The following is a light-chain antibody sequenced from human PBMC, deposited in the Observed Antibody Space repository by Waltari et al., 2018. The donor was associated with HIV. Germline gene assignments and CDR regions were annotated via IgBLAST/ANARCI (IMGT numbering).Light chain of an antibody. CDR1: QGISNY. J-gene: IGKJ3*01. CDR3: QDYSSAPV. CDR2: GAS. V-gene: IGKV1-27*01. Sequence: DIQLTQSPSSLSASVGDRVTITCRASQGISNYLVWYQQKPGKVPKLLIYGASILQSGVPSRFSGSGSGTDFTLTISSLQPDDVATYYCQDYSSAPVFGPGTEVDIK.